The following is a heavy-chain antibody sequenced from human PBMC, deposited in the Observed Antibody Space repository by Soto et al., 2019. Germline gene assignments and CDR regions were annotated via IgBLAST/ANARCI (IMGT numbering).Heavy chain of an antibody. CDR3: QRLTKDGHNQPLDY. D-gene: IGHD5-12*01. CDR2: IDWDDDK. J-gene: IGHJ4*02. CDR1: GFSLSTSGMC. Sequence: GSGPTLVNPTQTLTLTCTFSGFSLSTSGMCVSWIRQPPGKALEWLAFIDWDDDKYYSTSLKTRLTISKDTSKNQVVLTMTNMDPVDTDTYYCQRLTKDGHNQPLDYWGQGTLVTVSS. V-gene: IGHV2-70*12.